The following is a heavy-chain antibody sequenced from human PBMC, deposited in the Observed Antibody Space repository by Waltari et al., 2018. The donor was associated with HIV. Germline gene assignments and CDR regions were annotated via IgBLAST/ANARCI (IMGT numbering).Heavy chain of an antibody. CDR1: GESFTGNY. J-gene: IGHJ4*02. Sequence: QVQLKQWGAGLLKPSETLSLTCAVYGESFTGNYWTWIRQPPGKGLEWIGEINHSGSTHDSPPRKSRGTISLDTSKNQFSLELNSVTAADTAVYYCARGPGNDSSGRYRSAKYFDHWGQGIRVTVSS. V-gene: IGHV4-34*02. D-gene: IGHD3-22*01. CDR3: ARGPGNDSSGRYRSAKYFDH. CDR2: INHSGST.